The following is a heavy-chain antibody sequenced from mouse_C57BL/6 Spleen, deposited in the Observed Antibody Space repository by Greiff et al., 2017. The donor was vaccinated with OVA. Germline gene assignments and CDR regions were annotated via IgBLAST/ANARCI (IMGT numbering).Heavy chain of an antibody. D-gene: IGHD1-1*01. V-gene: IGHV1-64*01. CDR1: GYTFTSYW. Sequence: VQLQQPGAELVKPGASVKLSCKASGYTFTSYWMHWVKQRPGQGLEWIGMIHPNSGSTNYNEKFKSKATLTVDKSSSTAYMQLSSLTSEDSAVYYCARDYGSSHYWYFDVWGTGTTVTVSS. CDR2: IHPNSGST. J-gene: IGHJ1*03. CDR3: ARDYGSSHYWYFDV.